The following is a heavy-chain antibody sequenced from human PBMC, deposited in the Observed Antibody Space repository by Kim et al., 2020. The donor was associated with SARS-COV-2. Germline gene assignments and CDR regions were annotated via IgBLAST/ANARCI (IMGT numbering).Heavy chain of an antibody. CDR2: IKSKTDGGTT. J-gene: IGHJ4*02. CDR3: TTFRRGH. Sequence: GGSLRLSCAASGFTFNDAWMTWVRQPPGKGLEWVGHIKSKTDGGTTDYAAPVKGRVTISRDDSKNTLYLQVNSLRTEDTAVYYCTTFRRGHWGQGTLVTVSS. V-gene: IGHV3-15*01. CDR1: GFTFNDAW. D-gene: IGHD6-25*01.